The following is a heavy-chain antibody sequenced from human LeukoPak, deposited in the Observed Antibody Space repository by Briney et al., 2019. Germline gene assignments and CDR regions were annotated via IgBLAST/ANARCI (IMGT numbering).Heavy chain of an antibody. CDR1: GFTFSSYW. J-gene: IGHJ5*02. V-gene: IGHV3-7*03. CDR2: INQDGTDK. Sequence: GGSLRLSCAASGFTFSSYWMTWVRQAPGKGLEWVADINQDGTDKYYVGSVKGRFTISRDNAKNSLYLQMNSLRAEDTAVYYCAREIVGTHKSRFDPWGQGTLVTVSS. CDR3: AREIVGTHKSRFDP. D-gene: IGHD1-26*01.